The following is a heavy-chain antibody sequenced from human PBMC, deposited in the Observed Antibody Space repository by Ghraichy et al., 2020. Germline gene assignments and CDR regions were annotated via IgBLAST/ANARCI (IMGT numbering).Heavy chain of an antibody. J-gene: IGHJ3*02. Sequence: SQTLSLTCAISGDSVSSNSAAWNWIRQSPSRGLEWLGRTYYRSKWYNDYAVSVKSRITINPDTSKNQFSLQLNSVTPEDTAVYYCARDLASTGAWKDAFDIWGQGTMVTVSS. D-gene: IGHD7-27*01. CDR2: TYYRSKWYN. V-gene: IGHV6-1*01. CDR3: ARDLASTGAWKDAFDI. CDR1: GDSVSSNSAA.